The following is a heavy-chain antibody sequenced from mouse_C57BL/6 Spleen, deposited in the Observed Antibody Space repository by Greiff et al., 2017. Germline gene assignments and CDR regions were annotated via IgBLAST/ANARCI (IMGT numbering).Heavy chain of an antibody. V-gene: IGHV1-64*01. CDR3: ARLAYYYGSSYDLFDY. D-gene: IGHD1-1*01. Sequence: VQLQQPGAELVKPGASVKLSCKASGYTFTSYWMHWVKQRPGQGLEWIGMIHPNSGSTNYNEKFKSKATLTVDKSSSTAYMQLSSLTSEDSAVYYCARLAYYYGSSYDLFDYWGQGTTLTVSS. J-gene: IGHJ2*01. CDR1: GYTFTSYW. CDR2: IHPNSGST.